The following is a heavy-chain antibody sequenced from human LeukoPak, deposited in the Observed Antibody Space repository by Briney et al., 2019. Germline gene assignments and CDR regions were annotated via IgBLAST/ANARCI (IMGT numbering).Heavy chain of an antibody. V-gene: IGHV3-53*01. CDR3: ASGSGSYRTPYYYMDV. Sequence: PGESLRLSCAASGFTVSSNYRSWVRQAPGKGLEWVAAIYSGGSTYYADSVKGRFAISRDNSKNTLYLQMNSLRAEDTAVYYCASGSGSYRTPYYYMDVWGTGTTVTVSS. J-gene: IGHJ6*03. D-gene: IGHD3-10*01. CDR1: GFTVSSNY. CDR2: IYSGGST.